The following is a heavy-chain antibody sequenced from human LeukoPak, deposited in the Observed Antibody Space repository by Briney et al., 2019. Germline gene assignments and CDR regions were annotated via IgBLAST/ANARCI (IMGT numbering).Heavy chain of an antibody. CDR1: GFTFTNYG. V-gene: IGHV3-30*18. D-gene: IGHD2-2*01. J-gene: IGHJ6*02. CDR2: ISYDGSNK. Sequence: GGPLRLSCAASGFTFTNYGMHWVRQAPGKGLEWVAVISYDGSNKYYADSVKGRFTISRDTSKNTLYLQMNSLRAEDTAVYYCAKEAGYCSSTSCSLYYFYDMDVWGQGTTVTVSS. CDR3: AKEAGYCSSTSCSLYYFYDMDV.